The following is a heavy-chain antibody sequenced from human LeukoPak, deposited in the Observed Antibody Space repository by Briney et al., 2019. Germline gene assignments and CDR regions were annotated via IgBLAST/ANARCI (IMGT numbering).Heavy chain of an antibody. CDR2: ISGDGGST. Sequence: GGSLRLSCAASGFSFSTYAMNWVRQAPGKGLEWVSLISGDGGSTYYADSVKGRFTISRDNSKNSLYLQMNSLRTEDTAMYYCAKGTLLGYWGQGTLVTVSS. V-gene: IGHV3-43*02. CDR1: GFSFSTYA. CDR3: AKGTLLGY. J-gene: IGHJ4*02. D-gene: IGHD3-16*01.